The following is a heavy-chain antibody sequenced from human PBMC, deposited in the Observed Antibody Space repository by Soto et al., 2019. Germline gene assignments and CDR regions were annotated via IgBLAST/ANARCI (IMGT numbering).Heavy chain of an antibody. V-gene: IGHV3-21*01. CDR2: ISSSSSYI. CDR1: GFTFSSYS. Sequence: EVQLVESGGGLVKPGGSLRLSCAASGFTFSSYSMNWVRQAPGKGLEWVSSISSSSSYIYYADSVTGRFTISRDNAKNSLYLQMNSLRAEDTAVYYCARDLYGDYEFAYYYYYGMDVWGQGTTVTFSS. D-gene: IGHD4-17*01. J-gene: IGHJ6*02. CDR3: ARDLYGDYEFAYYYYYGMDV.